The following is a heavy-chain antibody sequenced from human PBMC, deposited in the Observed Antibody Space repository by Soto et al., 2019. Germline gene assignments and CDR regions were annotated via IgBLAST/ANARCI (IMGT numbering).Heavy chain of an antibody. J-gene: IGHJ4*02. D-gene: IGHD2-15*01. CDR2: IYYSGKT. CDR3: VRAPDCSDGNCYFDY. V-gene: IGHV4-59*08. Sequence: SETLSLTCTVSSGSISSSYWTWIRQPPGKGLEWIGYIYYSGKTTNNPSLRGRVTVSLDTSKSQFSLNLKSVTAADTAVYYCVRAPDCSDGNCYFDYWGQGCLVTVSS. CDR1: SGSISSSY.